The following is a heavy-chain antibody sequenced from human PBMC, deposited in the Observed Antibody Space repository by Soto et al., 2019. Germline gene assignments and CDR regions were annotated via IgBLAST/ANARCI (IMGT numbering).Heavy chain of an antibody. CDR1: EFTFSSYA. V-gene: IGHV3-23*01. CDR2: ISGSGGST. D-gene: IGHD3-16*01. CDR3: ARGFAGFDP. Sequence: GGSLRLSCAASEFTFSSYAMSWVRQAPGKGLEWVSAISGSGGSTYYADSVKGRFTMSRDNAKNTLYLQMNSLRAEDTAVYYCARGFAGFDPWGQGTLVTVSS. J-gene: IGHJ5*02.